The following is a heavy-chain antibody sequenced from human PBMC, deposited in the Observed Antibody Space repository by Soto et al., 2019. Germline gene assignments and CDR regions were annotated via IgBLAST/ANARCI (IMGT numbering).Heavy chain of an antibody. J-gene: IGHJ4*02. Sequence: TSETLSLTCTVSGGSISSYYWSWIRQPPGKGLEWIGYIYYSGTTNSNPSLKSRVTISVDTSKNQFSLNLSSVTTADTAVYYCARDARIVGATSIDYWGQGTLVTVSS. CDR2: IYYSGTT. D-gene: IGHD1-26*01. CDR1: GGSISSYY. V-gene: IGHV4-59*01. CDR3: ARDARIVGATSIDY.